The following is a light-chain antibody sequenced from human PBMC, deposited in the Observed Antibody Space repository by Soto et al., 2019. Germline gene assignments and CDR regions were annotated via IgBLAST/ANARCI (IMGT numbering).Light chain of an antibody. V-gene: IGLV2-23*02. J-gene: IGLJ2*01. CDR3: CSYAGTTTV. Sequence: QSVLTQPASVSGSPGQSITISCTGTSSDVGSYNLVSWYQHHPGKAPNLMIYEVTKRPSGVSNRFSGSKSGDTASLTISGLQAEDEADYFCCSYAGTTTVFGGGTKLTVL. CDR2: EVT. CDR1: SSDVGSYNL.